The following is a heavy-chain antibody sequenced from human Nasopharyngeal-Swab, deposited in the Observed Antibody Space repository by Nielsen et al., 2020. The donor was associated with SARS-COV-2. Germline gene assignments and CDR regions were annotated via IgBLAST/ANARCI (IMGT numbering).Heavy chain of an antibody. V-gene: IGHV3-33*01. CDR3: ARGDSSSSTGVDY. J-gene: IGHJ4*02. CDR2: IWYDGSNK. D-gene: IGHD6-6*01. Sequence: VRQMPGKGLEWVAVIWYDGSNKYYADSVKGRFTISRDNSKNTLYLQMNSLRAEDTAVYYCARGDSSSSTGVDYWGQGTLVTVSS.